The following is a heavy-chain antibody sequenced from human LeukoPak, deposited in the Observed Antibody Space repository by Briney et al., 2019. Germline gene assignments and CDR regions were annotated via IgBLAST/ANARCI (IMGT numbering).Heavy chain of an antibody. CDR2: IIPIFGTA. CDR3: ARDVWSSREIIDFDY. Sequence: ASVKVSCKASGGTFSSYAISWVRQAPGQGLEWMGGIIPIFGTANYAQKFQGRVTITADESTSTAYMELSSLRSDDTAVYYCARDVWSSREIIDFDYWGQGTLVTVSS. CDR1: GGTFSSYA. V-gene: IGHV1-69*13. J-gene: IGHJ4*02. D-gene: IGHD2-8*02.